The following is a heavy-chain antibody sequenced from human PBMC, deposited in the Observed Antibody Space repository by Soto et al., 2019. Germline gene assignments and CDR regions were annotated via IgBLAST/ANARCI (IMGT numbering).Heavy chain of an antibody. CDR3: ARASITILPETRNWFDP. J-gene: IGHJ5*02. V-gene: IGHV4-34*01. Sequence: PSETLSLTCAVYGGSFSGYYWSWIRQPPGKGLEWIGEINHSGSTNYNPSLKSRVTISVDTSKNQFSLKLSSVTAADTAVYYCARASITILPETRNWFDPWGQGTLVTVSS. D-gene: IGHD3-3*01. CDR1: GGSFSGYY. CDR2: INHSGST.